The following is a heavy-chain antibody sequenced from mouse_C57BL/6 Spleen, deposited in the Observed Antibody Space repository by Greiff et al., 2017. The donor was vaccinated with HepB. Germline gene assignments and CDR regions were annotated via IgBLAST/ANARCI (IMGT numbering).Heavy chain of an antibody. J-gene: IGHJ2*01. CDR3: ARCLYYDPSFDY. Sequence: VQLQQSGAELARPGASVKLSCKASGYTFTSYGISWVKQRIGQGLEWIGEIYPRSGNTYYNEKFKGKATLTADKSSSTAYMELRSLTSEDSAVYFCARCLYYDPSFDYWGQGTTLTVSS. V-gene: IGHV1-81*01. CDR2: IYPRSGNT. CDR1: GYTFTSYG. D-gene: IGHD2-4*01.